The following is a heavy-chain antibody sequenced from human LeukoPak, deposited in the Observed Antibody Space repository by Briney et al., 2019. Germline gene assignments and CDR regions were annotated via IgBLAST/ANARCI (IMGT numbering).Heavy chain of an antibody. V-gene: IGHV4-4*07. CDR1: GGSINGYY. CDR2: VYNSESI. D-gene: IGHD2-2*01. CDR3: ARDRSSSYTRDWFDP. Sequence: SETLSLTCTVSGGSINGYYWSWIRQPAGQGLEWIGRVYNSESINYNPSLKSRVTMSIDTSKNQFYLKLNSVTAADTAVYYCARDRSSSYTRDWFDPWGQGALVTVSS. J-gene: IGHJ5*02.